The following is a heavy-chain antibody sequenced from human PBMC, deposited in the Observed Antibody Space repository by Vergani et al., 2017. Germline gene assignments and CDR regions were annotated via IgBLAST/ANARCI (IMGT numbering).Heavy chain of an antibody. CDR3: ARIVSFGVVIIRYYFDY. Sequence: ESGGGLVQPGGSLRLSCAASGFTFSSYAMSWVRQAPGKGLEWLAHIFSNDEKSYSTSLKSRLTISKDTSKSQVVLTMTNMDPVDTATYYCARIVSFGVVIIRYYFDYWGQGTLVTVSS. CDR1: GFTFSSYA. CDR2: IFSNDEK. J-gene: IGHJ4*02. D-gene: IGHD3-3*01. V-gene: IGHV2-26*01.